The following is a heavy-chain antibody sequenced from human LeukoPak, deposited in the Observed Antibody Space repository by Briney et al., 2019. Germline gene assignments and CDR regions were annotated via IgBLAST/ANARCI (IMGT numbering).Heavy chain of an antibody. CDR3: AKDGGVVAAMTYYYMDV. D-gene: IGHD3-3*01. CDR2: ISYDESNK. Sequence: GGSLRLSCTASGFTFSTSGMHWVRQAPGKGLEWVAVISYDESNKYYAESVKGRFTISRDNSKNTLYLQMNSLRVEDTAVYYCAKDGGVVAAMTYYYMDVWGKGTTVTVSS. J-gene: IGHJ6*03. V-gene: IGHV3-30*18. CDR1: GFTFSTSG.